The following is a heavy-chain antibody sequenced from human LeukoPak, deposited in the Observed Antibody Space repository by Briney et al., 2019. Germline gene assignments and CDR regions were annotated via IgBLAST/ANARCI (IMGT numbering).Heavy chain of an antibody. CDR2: ISSSGGNI. Sequence: GGSLRLSCAASGFSFSSYEMIWVRQAPGKGLGWISYISSSGGNIYYADSVKGRFTISRDNAKNSLYLQMNSLRAEDTAVYYCARANTIFGVEPDYYFDYWGQGTLVSVSS. CDR3: ARANTIFGVEPDYYFDY. J-gene: IGHJ4*02. CDR1: GFSFSSYE. V-gene: IGHV3-48*03. D-gene: IGHD3-3*01.